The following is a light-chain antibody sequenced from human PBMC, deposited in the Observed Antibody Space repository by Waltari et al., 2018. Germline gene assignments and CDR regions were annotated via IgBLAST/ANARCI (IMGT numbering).Light chain of an antibody. CDR1: QSISSY. Sequence: DIQMTQSPSSLSASVGDRVVITCRASQSISSYLKWYQQETGKAPKLLIYKAANLQSGVPSRFSGSGSGTDFTLTIISLQPEDFATYYCQQSYSSPYTFGQGTKVEIK. CDR2: KAA. V-gene: IGKV1-39*01. J-gene: IGKJ2*01. CDR3: QQSYSSPYT.